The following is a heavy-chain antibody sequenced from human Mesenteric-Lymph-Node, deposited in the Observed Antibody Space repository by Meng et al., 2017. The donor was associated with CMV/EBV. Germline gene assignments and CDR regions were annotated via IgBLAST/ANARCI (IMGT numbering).Heavy chain of an antibody. J-gene: IGHJ6*02. V-gene: IGHV3-15*01. D-gene: IGHD1-20*01. Sequence: GESLKISCAVSGFTFSNAWMSWVRQAPGKGLEWIGRIKSKTDGETRDYAAPVKGRFTISRDDSKHTLYLEMNSLKTEDAAIYYCTTWYNCMDVWGQGTTVTVSS. CDR2: IKSKTDGETR. CDR3: TTWYNCMDV. CDR1: GFTFSNAW.